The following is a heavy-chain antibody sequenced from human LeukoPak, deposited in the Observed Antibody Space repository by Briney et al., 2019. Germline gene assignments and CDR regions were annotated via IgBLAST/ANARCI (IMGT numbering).Heavy chain of an antibody. V-gene: IGHV1-2*02. D-gene: IGHD5-18*01. CDR3: ARILDTAMVTDY. Sequence: ASVKVSCKASGYTLTGYYMHWVRQAPGQGLEWMGWINPNSGGTNYAQKFQGRVTMTRDTSISTAYMELSRLRSDDTAVYYCARILDTAMVTDYWGQGTLVTVSS. CDR1: GYTLTGYY. J-gene: IGHJ4*02. CDR2: INPNSGGT.